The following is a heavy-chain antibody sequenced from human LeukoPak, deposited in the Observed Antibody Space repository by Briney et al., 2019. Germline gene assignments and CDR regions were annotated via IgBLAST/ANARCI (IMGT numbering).Heavy chain of an antibody. V-gene: IGHV4-59*08. D-gene: IGHD6-13*01. CDR2: IYYSGST. CDR3: ARHRGQQLVPFDY. J-gene: IGHJ4*02. CDR1: GGSISSYY. Sequence: SETLSLTRTVSGGSISSYYWSWIRQPPAKGLEWIGDIYYSGSTNYNPSLKRRVTISVDTSKNQSSLKLSSVTAADTAVFCCARHRGQQLVPFDYWGEGTLVTVSS.